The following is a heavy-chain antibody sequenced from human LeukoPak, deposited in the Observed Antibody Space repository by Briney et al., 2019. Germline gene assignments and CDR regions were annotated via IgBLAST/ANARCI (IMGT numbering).Heavy chain of an antibody. Sequence: GGSLRLSCAVSGFTFSNYGMHWLRQAPGKGLEWLTLIWYDGHTKFYADSVKGRFTVSRDNSKNKLYLQMDNLRDEDTAVYYCAREWGRIAVAGGPGYWGQGTLVTVSS. CDR1: GFTFSNYG. V-gene: IGHV3-33*01. CDR3: AREWGRIAVAGGPGY. J-gene: IGHJ4*02. D-gene: IGHD6-19*01. CDR2: IWYDGHTK.